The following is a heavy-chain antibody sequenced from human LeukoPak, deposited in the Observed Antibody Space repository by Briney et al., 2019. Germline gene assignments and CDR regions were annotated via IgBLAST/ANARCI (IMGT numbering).Heavy chain of an antibody. CDR3: ARGRENSKWYEKYYNYYIDV. CDR2: IYYSGST. J-gene: IGHJ6*03. V-gene: IGHV4-39*07. D-gene: IGHD6-13*01. CDR1: GGSISSSSYY. Sequence: KPSETLSLTCTVSGGSISSSSYYWGWIRQPPGKGLEWIGSIYYSGSTYYNPSLKSRVTISVDTSKNQFSLKLSSVTAADTAVYYCARGRENSKWYEKYYNYYIDVWGKGTTVTVPS.